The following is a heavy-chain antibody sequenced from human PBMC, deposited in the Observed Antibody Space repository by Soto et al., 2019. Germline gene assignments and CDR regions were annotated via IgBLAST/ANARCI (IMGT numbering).Heavy chain of an antibody. J-gene: IGHJ4*02. V-gene: IGHV3-23*01. CDR1: GFTFSSYA. D-gene: IGHD5-12*01. CDR3: AKVGLQIYSGYDYYFDY. Sequence: GGSLRLSCAASGFTFSSYAMSWVRQAPGKGLEWVSAISGSGGSTYYADSVKGRFTISRDNSKNTLYLRMNSLRAEDTAVYYCAKVGLQIYSGYDYYFDYWGQGTLVTVSS. CDR2: ISGSGGST.